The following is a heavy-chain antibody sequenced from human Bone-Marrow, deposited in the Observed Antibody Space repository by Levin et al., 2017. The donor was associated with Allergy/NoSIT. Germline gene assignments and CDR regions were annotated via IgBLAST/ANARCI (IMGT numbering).Heavy chain of an antibody. CDR2: ISGSGGST. V-gene: IGHV3-23*01. Sequence: GESLKISCAASGFTFSSYAMSWVRQAPGKGLEWVSAISGSGGSTYYADSVKGRFTISRDNSKNTLYLQMNSLRAEDTAVYYCATGGSSSRPDYDGMDVWGQGTTVTVSS. CDR3: ATGGSSSRPDYDGMDV. D-gene: IGHD6-6*01. J-gene: IGHJ6*02. CDR1: GFTFSSYA.